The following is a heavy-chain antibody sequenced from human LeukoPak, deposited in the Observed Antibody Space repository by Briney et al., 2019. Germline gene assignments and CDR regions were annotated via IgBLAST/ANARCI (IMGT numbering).Heavy chain of an antibody. V-gene: IGHV1-2*02. CDR3: ARAGGNCSSTSCSSWRWFDR. Sequence: ASVKVSCKASGYTFTGYYMHWVRQAPGQGLEWMGWINPNSGGTNYAQKFQGRVTMTRDTAISTAYMELSRLRSDDTAVSYCARAGGNCSSTSCSSWRWFDRWGKGTLVTVSS. D-gene: IGHD2-2*01. CDR1: GYTFTGYY. J-gene: IGHJ5*02. CDR2: INPNSGGT.